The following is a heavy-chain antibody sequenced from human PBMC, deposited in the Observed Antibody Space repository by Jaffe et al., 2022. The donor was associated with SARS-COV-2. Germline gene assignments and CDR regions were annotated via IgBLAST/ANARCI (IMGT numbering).Heavy chain of an antibody. CDR2: IYYRGNT. CDR1: GGSIDSSSYY. Sequence: QLQLQESGPGLAKPSETLSLTCGVSGGSIDSSSYYWGWIRQPPGKGLEWIGTIYYRGNTYYNPSLKSRVTISVDTSKNQFSLKLSSVTAADTAVYYCAKHNGLSRPQFYFDSWGQGTRVTVSS. J-gene: IGHJ4*02. V-gene: IGHV4-39*01. CDR3: AKHNGLSRPQFYFDS.